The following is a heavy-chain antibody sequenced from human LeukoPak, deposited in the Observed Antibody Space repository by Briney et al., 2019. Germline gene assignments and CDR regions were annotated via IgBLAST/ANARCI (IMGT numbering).Heavy chain of an antibody. CDR3: AREVSSWELRSFDY. V-gene: IGHV4-4*07. CDR2: IYASGTT. D-gene: IGHD1-26*01. Sequence: SETLSLTCTVSDSSISTYYWSWIRQPAGKGLEWIGRIYASGTTNYTPSLKSRVTMSVDTSNNQFSLNLNSVTAADTAVYYCAREVSSWELRSFDYWGQGTLVTVSS. CDR1: DSSISTYY. J-gene: IGHJ4*02.